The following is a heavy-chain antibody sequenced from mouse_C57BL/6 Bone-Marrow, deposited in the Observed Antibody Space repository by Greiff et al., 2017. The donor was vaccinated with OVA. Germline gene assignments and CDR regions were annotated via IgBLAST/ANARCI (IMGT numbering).Heavy chain of an antibody. V-gene: IGHV5-9-1*02. D-gene: IGHD2-4*01. CDR1: GFTFSSYA. CDR2: ISSGGDYI. Sequence: DVKLQESGEGLVKPGGSLKLSCAASGFTFSSYAMSWVRQTPEKRLEWVAYISSGGDYIYYADTVKGRFTISRDNARNTLYLQMSSLKSEDTAMYYCTRDRGLRPWYAYWGQGTLVTVSA. CDR3: TRDRGLRPWYAY. J-gene: IGHJ3*01.